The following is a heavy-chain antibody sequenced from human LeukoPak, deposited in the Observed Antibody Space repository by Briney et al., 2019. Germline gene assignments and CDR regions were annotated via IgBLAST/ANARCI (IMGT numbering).Heavy chain of an antibody. CDR2: IYYSGST. CDR1: GGSISITNYY. Sequence: PSETLSLTCTVSGGSISITNYYWSWIRQPPGKGLEWIGYIYYSGSTNYNPSLKSRVTISVDTSKNQFSLKLSSVTAADTAVYYCARGVFGPYYNSATFDYWGQGTLVTVSS. D-gene: IGHD3/OR15-3a*01. CDR3: ARGVFGPYYNSATFDY. J-gene: IGHJ4*02. V-gene: IGHV4-61*01.